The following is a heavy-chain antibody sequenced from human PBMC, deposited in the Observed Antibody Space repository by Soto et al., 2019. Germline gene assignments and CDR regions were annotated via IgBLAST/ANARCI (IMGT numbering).Heavy chain of an antibody. CDR1: GGSVSSNSAA. D-gene: IGHD6-13*01. Sequence: SQTLSLTCAISGGSVSSNSAAWNWIRQSPSRGLEWLGRAYYRSKWYNDYAVSVKSRITINPDTSKNQFSLQLNSVTPEDTAVYYCAREVEAAAAGNYYYYGMDVWGQGTTVTVS. CDR2: AYYRSKWYN. J-gene: IGHJ6*02. CDR3: AREVEAAAAGNYYYYGMDV. V-gene: IGHV6-1*01.